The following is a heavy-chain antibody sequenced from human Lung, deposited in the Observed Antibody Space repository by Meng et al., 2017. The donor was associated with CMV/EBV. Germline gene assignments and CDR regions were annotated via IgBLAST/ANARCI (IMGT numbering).Heavy chain of an antibody. V-gene: IGHV1-18*01. Sequence: ASVXVSCKASGYTFISYGISWVRQAPGQGLEWMGWISAYNGRTNYAQKFQGRVTMTTDTSTNTAYTELRSLRSDDTAVYFCARGGYSDYDVRGSDYYYGMDVWXQGTXVTVSS. CDR2: ISAYNGRT. CDR3: ARGGYSDYDVRGSDYYYGMDV. J-gene: IGHJ6*02. D-gene: IGHD5-12*01. CDR1: GYTFISYG.